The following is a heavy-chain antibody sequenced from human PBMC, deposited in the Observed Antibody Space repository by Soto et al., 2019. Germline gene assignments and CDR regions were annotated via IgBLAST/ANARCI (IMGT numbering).Heavy chain of an antibody. CDR2: ISSNGGST. J-gene: IGHJ3*02. D-gene: IGHD3-10*01. CDR3: VKYEAYYYGSGSYAFDI. CDR1: GFTFSSYA. V-gene: IGHV3-64D*09. Sequence: GGSLRLSCSASGFTFSSYAMHWVRQAPGKGLEYVSAISSNGGSTYYADSVKGRFTISRDNSKNTLYLQMSSLRAEDTAVYYCVKYEAYYYGSGSYAFDIWGQGTMVTVSS.